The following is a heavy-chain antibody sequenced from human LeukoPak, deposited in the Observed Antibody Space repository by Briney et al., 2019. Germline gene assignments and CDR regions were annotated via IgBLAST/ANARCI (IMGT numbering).Heavy chain of an antibody. D-gene: IGHD2-15*01. Sequence: SETLSLTCAVYGGSSSGYYWSWIRQPPGKGLEWIGEINHSGSTNYNPSLKSRVTISVDTSKNQFSLKLSSVTAADTAVYYCARGRLRYCSGGSCWGVDYWGQGTLVTVSS. CDR2: INHSGST. CDR3: ARGRLRYCSGGSCWGVDY. J-gene: IGHJ4*02. V-gene: IGHV4-34*01. CDR1: GGSSSGYY.